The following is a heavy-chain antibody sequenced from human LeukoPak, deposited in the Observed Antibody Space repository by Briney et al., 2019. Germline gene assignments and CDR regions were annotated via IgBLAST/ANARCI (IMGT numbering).Heavy chain of an antibody. Sequence: SETLSLTCTVSGGSISSSNYYWGWIRQPPGKGLEWIGSIYYSGSTYYNPSLKSRGTISVDTSKNQFSLKLNSVTAADMAVYYCARSRKNDCTSTSCYTDYWGQGTLVTVSS. CDR1: GGSISSSNYY. CDR2: IYYSGST. CDR3: ARSRKNDCTSTSCYTDY. D-gene: IGHD2-2*02. V-gene: IGHV4-39*01. J-gene: IGHJ4*02.